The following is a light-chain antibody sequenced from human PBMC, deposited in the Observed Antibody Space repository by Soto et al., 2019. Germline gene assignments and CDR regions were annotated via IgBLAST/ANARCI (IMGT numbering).Light chain of an antibody. CDR2: SVN. CDR1: SSNIGKNT. Sequence: QSVLTQPPSASGTPGQRVAISCSGSSSNIGKNTVNWYQQVPGTAPKLLIYSVNQRPSGVPDRLSGSKSGTSASLAIRGLQSEDEADYYCAAWDDSLKADVFGTGTKVTVL. J-gene: IGLJ1*01. V-gene: IGLV1-44*01. CDR3: AAWDDSLKADV.